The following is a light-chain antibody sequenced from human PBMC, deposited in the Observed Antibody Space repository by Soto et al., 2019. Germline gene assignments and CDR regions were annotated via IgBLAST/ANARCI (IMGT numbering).Light chain of an antibody. CDR1: QNVAGRF. V-gene: IGKV3-20*01. J-gene: IGKJ2*01. CDR3: QQYGSSSYT. CDR2: GAS. Sequence: EIVLTQSPGTLSLSPGERVTLSCGASQNVAGRFLAWYQQKPGQAPRLLIYGASTRAAGTPDRCSGGGSGTDFTLTIDRLEPEDCGVFFSQQYGSSSYTFGQGTKLQIK.